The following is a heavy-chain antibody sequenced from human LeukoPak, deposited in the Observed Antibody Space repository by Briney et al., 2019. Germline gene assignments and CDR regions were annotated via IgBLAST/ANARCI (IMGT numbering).Heavy chain of an antibody. CDR3: ARRDHCGGGSCPDY. V-gene: IGHV7-4-1*02. Sequence: ASVKVSCKASGYTFTSYAMNWVRQAPGQGLEWMGWFNTNTGNPTYAQGFTGRFVFSLDTSVSTAYLQISSLKAEDTAVYYCARRDHCGGGSCPDYWGQGTLVTVSS. CDR2: FNTNTGNP. D-gene: IGHD2-15*01. J-gene: IGHJ4*02. CDR1: GYTFTSYA.